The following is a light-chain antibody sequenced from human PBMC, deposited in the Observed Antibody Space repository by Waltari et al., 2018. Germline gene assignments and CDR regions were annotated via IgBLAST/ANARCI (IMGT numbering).Light chain of an antibody. CDR3: QHYNSYPWT. CDR2: TAT. Sequence: DIQMTQSPSTLSASVGDRATIPCWASQYINNGLAWYQQKPGKAPKPLIYTATTLENGVPSRFSGSGVGKEFTLTISRLQPDDYGTYYGQHYNSYPWTFGLGTKVDIK. CDR1: QYINNG. J-gene: IGKJ1*01. V-gene: IGKV1-5*03.